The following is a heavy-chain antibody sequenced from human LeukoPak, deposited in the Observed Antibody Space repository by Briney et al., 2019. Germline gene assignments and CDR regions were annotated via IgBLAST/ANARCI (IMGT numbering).Heavy chain of an antibody. V-gene: IGHV4-4*07. CDR1: GGSIGIYH. D-gene: IGHD3-10*01. CDR3: ARESSGNYYNPLGYMDV. J-gene: IGHJ6*03. Sequence: SETLSLTCTVSGGSIGIYHWNWIRQPAGKGLEWIGRIFTSGITNYDPSLKSRVTMSVDTSKNQFSLNLSSVTAADTAVYYCARESSGNYYNPLGYMDVWGKGTTVTVSS. CDR2: IFTSGIT.